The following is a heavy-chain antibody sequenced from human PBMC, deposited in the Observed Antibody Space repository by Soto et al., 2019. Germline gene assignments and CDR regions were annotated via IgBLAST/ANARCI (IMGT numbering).Heavy chain of an antibody. CDR1: GGSISGYS. V-gene: IGHV4-59*01. D-gene: IGHD1-7*01. CDR2: IYYSGST. J-gene: IGHJ4*02. CDR3: ARLGTASFDY. Sequence: QVQLQESGPGLVKPSETLSLTCTVSGGSISGYSWSWIRQPPGKGLEWIGYIYYSGSTNYNPSLKSRVTMSVDTSKNRFSLKLSSVTAADTAVYYCARLGTASFDYWGQGTLVTVSS.